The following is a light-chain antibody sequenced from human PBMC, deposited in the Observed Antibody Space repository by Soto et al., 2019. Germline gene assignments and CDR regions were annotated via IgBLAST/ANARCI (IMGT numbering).Light chain of an antibody. Sequence: DIQMTQSPSSLSASVGDRVTITCRASQSISSYINWYQQKPGKAPKLLIYAASSLQSGVPSRFSGSGSGTDFTLTISSLQPEDFATYYCQQSYSTPLFGPGTKVDIK. CDR3: QQSYSTPL. J-gene: IGKJ3*01. V-gene: IGKV1-39*01. CDR1: QSISSY. CDR2: AAS.